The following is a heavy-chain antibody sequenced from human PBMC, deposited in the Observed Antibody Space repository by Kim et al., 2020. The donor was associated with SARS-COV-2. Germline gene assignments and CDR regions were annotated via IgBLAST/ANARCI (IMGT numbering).Heavy chain of an antibody. CDR2: ISAYNGNT. Sequence: ASVKVSCKASGYTFTSYGISWVRQAPGQGLEWMGWISAYNGNTNYAQKLQGRVTMTTDTSTSTAYMELRSLRSDDTAVYYCARASQYYDFWSGYYNNWFDPWGQGTLVTVSS. D-gene: IGHD3-3*01. CDR3: ARASQYYDFWSGYYNNWFDP. V-gene: IGHV1-18*04. J-gene: IGHJ5*02. CDR1: GYTFTSYG.